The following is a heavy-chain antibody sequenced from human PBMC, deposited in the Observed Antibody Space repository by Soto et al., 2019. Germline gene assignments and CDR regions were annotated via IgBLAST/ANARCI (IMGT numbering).Heavy chain of an antibody. D-gene: IGHD4-17*01. J-gene: IGHJ6*02. CDR1: GFTFSSYW. CDR3: ARERYGMSNTHRYYYYGMDV. Sequence: QPGGSLRLSCAASGFTFSSYWMSWVRQAPGKGLEWVANIKQDGSEKYYVDSVKGRFTISRDNAKNSLYLQMNSLRAEDTAVYYCARERYGMSNTHRYYYYGMDVWGQGTTVTVSS. V-gene: IGHV3-7*03. CDR2: IKQDGSEK.